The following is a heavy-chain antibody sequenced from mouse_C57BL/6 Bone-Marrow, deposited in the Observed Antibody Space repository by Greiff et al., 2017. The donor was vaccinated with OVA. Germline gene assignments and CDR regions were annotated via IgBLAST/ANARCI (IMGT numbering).Heavy chain of an antibody. J-gene: IGHJ2*01. CDR1: GFTFNNSY. CDR3: APLRDMDY. CDR2: IDPASGNT. D-gene: IGHD3-3*01. V-gene: IGHV14-3*01. Sequence: VQLQQSVAELVRPGASVKLSCTASGFTFNNSYMHWVKQRPEQGLEWIGRIDPASGNTKYAPKFQGKATITADTSSNTAYLQLSSLTSEDAAIYYCAPLRDMDYWGQGTTLTVSS.